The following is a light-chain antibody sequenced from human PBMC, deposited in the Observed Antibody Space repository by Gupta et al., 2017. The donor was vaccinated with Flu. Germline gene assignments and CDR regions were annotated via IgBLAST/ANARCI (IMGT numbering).Light chain of an antibody. V-gene: IGKV3-20*01. Sequence: DIVLTQSPGPLSLSPGERATLSCRASQIVTDNFLAWYQQKPGQAPRLLIYGASSRAAGIPDRFSGSGSGTDFIVTISRLEPEDCAVYYCQQYGSSRYSFGQGTKVEIK. CDR1: QIVTDNF. CDR3: QQYGSSRYS. CDR2: GAS. J-gene: IGKJ2*03.